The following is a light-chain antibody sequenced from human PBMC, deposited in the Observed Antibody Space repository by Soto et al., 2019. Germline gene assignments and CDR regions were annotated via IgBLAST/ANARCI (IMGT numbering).Light chain of an antibody. CDR2: EVN. Sequence: QSVLTQPPSASGSPGQSVTISCTGTSNDVGAYNFISWYQQHPGKAPKLMIYEVNKRPSGVPDRFSGSKSGNTASLTVSGLQAEDEADYYCAAWDDSLDGPVFGGGTKVTVL. CDR1: SNDVGAYNF. CDR3: AAWDDSLDGPV. V-gene: IGLV2-8*01. J-gene: IGLJ3*02.